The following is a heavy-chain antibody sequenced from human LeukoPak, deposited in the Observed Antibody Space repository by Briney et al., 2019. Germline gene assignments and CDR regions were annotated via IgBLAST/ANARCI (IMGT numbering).Heavy chain of an antibody. D-gene: IGHD2-15*01. CDR2: INHSGST. V-gene: IGHV4-34*01. J-gene: IGHJ4*02. CDR3: AREACSGGSCYPDY. CDR1: GGSISSYY. Sequence: SETLSLTCTVSGGSISSYYWSWIRQPPGKGLEWIGEINHSGSTNYDPSLKSRVTMSVDMSKSQFFLNLSSVTAADTAVYYCAREACSGGSCYPDYWGQGTLVTVSS.